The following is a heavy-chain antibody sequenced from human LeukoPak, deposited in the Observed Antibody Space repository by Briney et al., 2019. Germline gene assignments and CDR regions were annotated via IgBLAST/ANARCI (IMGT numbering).Heavy chain of an antibody. V-gene: IGHV3-23*01. J-gene: IGHJ4*02. CDR1: EFSFSTYD. D-gene: IGHD5-18*01. CDR3: ATDTAMVTTFDY. Sequence: GGSLRLSCAASEFSFSTYDMSWVRQAPGKGLEWVSAISGSGGSTYYADSVKGRFTISRDNSKNTLYLQMNSLRAEDTAVYYCATDTAMVTTFDYWGQGTLVTVSS. CDR2: ISGSGGST.